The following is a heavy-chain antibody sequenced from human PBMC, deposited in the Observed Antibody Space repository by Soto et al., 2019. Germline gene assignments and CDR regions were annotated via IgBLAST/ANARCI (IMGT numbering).Heavy chain of an antibody. V-gene: IGHV1-69*01. D-gene: IGHD6-13*01. CDR2: IVPIYRTA. CDR1: GGTFSSYR. J-gene: IGHJ4*02. CDR3: ARDSGAKLSSS. Sequence: QVQLVQSGAEVKKPGSSVKVSCKASGGTFSSYRINWVRQAPGQGLEWVGGIVPIYRTADYAQKFQGRVTITADESARTAYMGLRSLKSQDRAVYYCARDSGAKLSSSWGQGTLVTVSS.